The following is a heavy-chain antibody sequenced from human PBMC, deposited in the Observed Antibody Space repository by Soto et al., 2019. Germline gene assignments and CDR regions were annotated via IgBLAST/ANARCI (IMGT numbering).Heavy chain of an antibody. CDR2: ISAYNGNT. J-gene: IGHJ4*02. Sequence: QVQLVQSGAEVKKPGASVKVSCKASGYTFTSYGISWVRQAPGQGLEWMGWISAYNGNTNYAQKLQGRVTMTTDTSTXTAXXXXRXXXSXXXXXXXXXXXSXSSCHDYWGQGTLVTVSS. CDR3: XXXSXSSCHDY. D-gene: IGHD6-13*01. V-gene: IGHV1-18*01. CDR1: GYTFTSYG.